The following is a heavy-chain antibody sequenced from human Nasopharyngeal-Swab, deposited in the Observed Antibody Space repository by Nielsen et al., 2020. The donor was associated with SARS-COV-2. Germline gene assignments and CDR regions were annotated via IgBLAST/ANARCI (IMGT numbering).Heavy chain of an antibody. Sequence: ASVKVSCKASGYTFTSYDINWVRQATGQGLEWMGWMNPNSGNTGYAQKFQGRVTMTRNTSISTAYMELSSLRSEDTAVYYCARGLYSSSFSYYYYGMDVWGQGTTVTVSS. D-gene: IGHD6-13*01. CDR1: GYTFTSYD. CDR3: ARGLYSSSFSYYYYGMDV. V-gene: IGHV1-8*01. CDR2: MNPNSGNT. J-gene: IGHJ6*02.